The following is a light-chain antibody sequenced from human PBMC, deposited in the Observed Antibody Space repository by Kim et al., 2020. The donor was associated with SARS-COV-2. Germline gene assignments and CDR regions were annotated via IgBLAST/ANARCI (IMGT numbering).Light chain of an antibody. CDR3: QQYGSSPWT. V-gene: IGKV3-20*01. Sequence: SPAKRAAHSCRARQSVTSTSLAWYQQRPGQAPRLLIYGASSRATGIPDRFSGGGSGTDFTLTISRLEPEDFAVYYCQQYGSSPWTFGQGTKVDIK. CDR2: GAS. CDR1: QSVTSTS. J-gene: IGKJ1*01.